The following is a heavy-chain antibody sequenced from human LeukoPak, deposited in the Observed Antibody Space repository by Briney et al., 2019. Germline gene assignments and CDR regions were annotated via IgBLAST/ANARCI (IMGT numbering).Heavy chain of an antibody. Sequence: GGSLRLSCAASGFTFSSYGMHWVRQAPGKGLEGVAVISYDGSNKYYADSVKGRFTISRDNSKNTLYLQMNSLRAEDTAVYYCAKERLADFDYWGQGTLVTVSS. CDR3: AKERLADFDY. V-gene: IGHV3-30*18. CDR2: ISYDGSNK. CDR1: GFTFSSYG. J-gene: IGHJ4*02.